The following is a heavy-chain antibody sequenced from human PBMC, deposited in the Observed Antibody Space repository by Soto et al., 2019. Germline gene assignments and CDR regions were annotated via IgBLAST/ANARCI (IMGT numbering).Heavy chain of an antibody. V-gene: IGHV1-8*01. J-gene: IGHJ6*02. CDR3: ARRGYSSSWYYYSYYGMDV. CDR1: GYTFTSYD. Sequence: QVQLVQSGAEVKKPGASVKVSCKASGYTFTSYDINWVRQATGQGLEWMGWMNPNSGNTGYAQKFQSRVTMTRNTSIRTAYMELSSLRSEDTAVYYCARRGYSSSWYYYSYYGMDVWGQGNTVTVSS. D-gene: IGHD6-13*01. CDR2: MNPNSGNT.